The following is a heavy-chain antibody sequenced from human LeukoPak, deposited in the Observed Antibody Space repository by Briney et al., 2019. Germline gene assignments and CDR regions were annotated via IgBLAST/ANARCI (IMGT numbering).Heavy chain of an antibody. Sequence: ASVKVSCKASGYTFTGYYVHWVRQAPGQGLEWMGWINPNSGGTNYAQKFQGRVTMTRDTSISTAYMELSRLRSDDTAVYYCARVGLLIGSGSFLAYWGQGTLVTVSS. D-gene: IGHD3-10*02. V-gene: IGHV1-2*02. J-gene: IGHJ4*02. CDR2: INPNSGGT. CDR1: GYTFTGYY. CDR3: ARVGLLIGSGSFLAY.